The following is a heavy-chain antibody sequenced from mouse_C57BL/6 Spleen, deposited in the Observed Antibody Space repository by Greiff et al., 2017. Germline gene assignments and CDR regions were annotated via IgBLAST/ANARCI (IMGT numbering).Heavy chain of an antibody. J-gene: IGHJ1*03. Sequence: EVHLVASEGGLVQPGSSMKLSCTASGFTFSDYYMAWVRQVPEKGLEWVANINYDGSSTYYLDSLKSRFIISRDNAKNILYLQMSSLKSEDTATYYCARTIYYYGSSYGYFDVWGTGTTVTVSS. CDR2: INYDGSST. CDR3: ARTIYYYGSSYGYFDV. CDR1: GFTFSDYY. V-gene: IGHV5-16*01. D-gene: IGHD1-1*01.